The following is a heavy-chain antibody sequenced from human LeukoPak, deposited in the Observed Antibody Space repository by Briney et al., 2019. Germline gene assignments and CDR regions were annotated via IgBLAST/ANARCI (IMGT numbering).Heavy chain of an antibody. CDR3: ARDLAIDIVVVVAALDY. CDR1: GCTFTGYY. J-gene: IGHJ4*02. V-gene: IGHV1-2*02. Sequence: GPVKVSCKASGCTFTGYYMHWVRQAPGQGLEWMGWINPNSGGTNYAQKFQGRVTMTRDTSISTAYMELSRLRSDDTAVYYCARDLAIDIVVVVAALDYWGQGTLVTVSS. CDR2: INPNSGGT. D-gene: IGHD2-15*01.